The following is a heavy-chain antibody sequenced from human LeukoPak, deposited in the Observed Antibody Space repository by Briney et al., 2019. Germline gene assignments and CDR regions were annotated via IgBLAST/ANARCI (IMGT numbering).Heavy chain of an antibody. CDR1: GFTFGDYA. Sequence: PGGSLRLSCTASGFTFGDYAMSWVRQAPGKGLEWVGFIRSKAYGGTTEYAASVKGRFTISRDDSKSIAYLQMNSLKTEDTAVYYCTRGASSDYYHYYFYMDVWGKGTTVTISS. J-gene: IGHJ6*03. V-gene: IGHV3-49*04. CDR2: IRSKAYGGTT. D-gene: IGHD3-22*01. CDR3: TRGASSDYYHYYFYMDV.